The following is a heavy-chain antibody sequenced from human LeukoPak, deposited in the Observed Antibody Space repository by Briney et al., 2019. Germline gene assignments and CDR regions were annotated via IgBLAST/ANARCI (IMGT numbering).Heavy chain of an antibody. Sequence: GGSLRLSCAASVFTLSIYAMSWVRQAPGKGLEWVSAITTSGATTYYADSVKGRFTISRDNSKNMLYLQMNSLRAEDTAVYYCAKDPGWFDSWGQGTLVTVSS. CDR2: ITTSGATT. V-gene: IGHV3-23*01. J-gene: IGHJ5*01. CDR3: AKDPGWFDS. CDR1: VFTLSIYA.